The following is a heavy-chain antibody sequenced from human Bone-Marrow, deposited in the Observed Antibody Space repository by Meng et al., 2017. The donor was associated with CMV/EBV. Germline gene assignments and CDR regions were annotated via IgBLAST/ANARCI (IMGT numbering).Heavy chain of an antibody. D-gene: IGHD6-13*01. Sequence: GESLKISCAASGFTVTTYTMHWVRQAPGKGLEWVTFISYRRIDKYYADSVKGRFTISRENSKNTLYLQMNSLRAEDTAVYYCAKCSPGYSSSCPSDYWGQGTLVTVSS. J-gene: IGHJ4*02. CDR2: ISYRRIDK. V-gene: IGHV3-30*18. CDR1: GFTVTTYT. CDR3: AKCSPGYSSSCPSDY.